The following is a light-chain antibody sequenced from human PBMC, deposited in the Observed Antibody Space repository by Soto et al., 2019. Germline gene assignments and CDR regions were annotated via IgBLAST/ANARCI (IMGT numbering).Light chain of an antibody. CDR1: QSVSSSY. Sequence: EIVLTQSPGTLSLSPGERATLSCRASQSVSSSYLAWYQQKPGQAPRLLIYGASSWATSIPDRFSGSESGTDFTRTISRLEAEDLAVYCCQQYGSSPWTFGQGTKVEIK. J-gene: IGKJ1*01. CDR2: GAS. V-gene: IGKV3-20*01. CDR3: QQYGSSPWT.